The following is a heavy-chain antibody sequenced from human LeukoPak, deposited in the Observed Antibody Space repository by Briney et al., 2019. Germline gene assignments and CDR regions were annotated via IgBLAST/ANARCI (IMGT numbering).Heavy chain of an antibody. Sequence: SETLSLTCTVSGGSISSYYWSWIRQPPGKGLEWIGYIYYSGSTNYNPSLKSRLTISVVTSKNQFSLKLSSVTAADTAVYYCASSGYYYGLDYWGHGTLVTVSS. D-gene: IGHD3-22*01. CDR2: IYYSGST. CDR3: ASSGYYYGLDY. CDR1: GGSISSYY. J-gene: IGHJ4*01. V-gene: IGHV4-59*08.